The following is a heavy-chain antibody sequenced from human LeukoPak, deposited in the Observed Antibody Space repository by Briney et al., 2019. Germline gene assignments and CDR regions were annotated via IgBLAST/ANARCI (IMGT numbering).Heavy chain of an antibody. CDR2: ISGSGGNT. CDR3: ARANTMDV. CDR1: GFTFSSYA. Sequence: GGSLRLSCAASGFTFSSYAMSWVRQAPGKGLEWVSGISGSGGNTYYADSVKGRFTISRDNAKNTLFLQMNSLSAEDTAVYYCARANTMDVWGQGTTVTVSS. V-gene: IGHV3-23*01. D-gene: IGHD1/OR15-1a*01. J-gene: IGHJ6*02.